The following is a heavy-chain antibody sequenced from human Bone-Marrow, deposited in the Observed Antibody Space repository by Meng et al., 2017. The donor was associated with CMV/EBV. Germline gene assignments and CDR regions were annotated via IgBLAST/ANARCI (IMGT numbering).Heavy chain of an antibody. Sequence: SVKVSCKASGFQFTRSAVQWVRQARGQRLEWVGWIVVSSGNRNYAQKFQGRVTMTRDTSTSTVHMELSSLRSEDTAVYHCARGTPNKECSNGVCYSRRYYYYGMDVWGQGTTVTVSS. CDR2: IVVSSGNR. CDR1: GFQFTRSA. J-gene: IGHJ6*02. D-gene: IGHD2-8*01. CDR3: ARGTPNKECSNGVCYSRRYYYYGMDV. V-gene: IGHV1-58*01.